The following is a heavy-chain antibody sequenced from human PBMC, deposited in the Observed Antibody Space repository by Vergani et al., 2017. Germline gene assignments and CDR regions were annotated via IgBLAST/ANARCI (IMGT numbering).Heavy chain of an antibody. D-gene: IGHD3-3*01. CDR3: ARADDFWSGYEPLFDY. J-gene: IGHJ4*02. V-gene: IGHV5-51*03. CDR2: IYPGDSDT. CDR1: GYSFTSYW. Sequence: EVQLVQSGAEVKKPGESLKISCKGFGYSFTSYWIGWVRQMPGKGLEWMGIIYPGDSDTRYSPSFQGQVTISADKSISTAYLQWSSLKASDTAMYYCARADDFWSGYEPLFDYWGQGTLVTVSS.